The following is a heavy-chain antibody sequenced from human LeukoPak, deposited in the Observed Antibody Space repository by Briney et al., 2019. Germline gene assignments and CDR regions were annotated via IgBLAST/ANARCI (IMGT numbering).Heavy chain of an antibody. CDR3: ARNSVLRYFDWLFFFDY. CDR2: IIPIFGTA. Sequence: SVTVSCKASGGTFSSYAISWVRQAPGQGLEWMGAIIPIFGTANYAQKFQGRVTITADESTSTAYMELSSLRSEDTAVYCCARNSVLRYFDWLFFFDYWGQGTLVTVSS. J-gene: IGHJ4*02. V-gene: IGHV1-69*01. D-gene: IGHD3-9*01. CDR1: GGTFSSYA.